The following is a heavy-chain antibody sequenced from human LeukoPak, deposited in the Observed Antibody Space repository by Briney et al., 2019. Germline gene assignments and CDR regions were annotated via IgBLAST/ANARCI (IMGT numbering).Heavy chain of an antibody. Sequence: SVKVSCKASGGTLSSYAISWVRQAPGQGLEWMGRFIPFLDIPNTAQKFLGRVTFTADKSTSTAYMELSSLRPDDTAVYFCARSRSSGNYYGQEDSWGQGTLVAVSS. CDR2: FIPFLDIP. CDR3: ARSRSSGNYYGQEDS. J-gene: IGHJ4*02. V-gene: IGHV1-69*04. CDR1: GGTLSSYA. D-gene: IGHD1-26*01.